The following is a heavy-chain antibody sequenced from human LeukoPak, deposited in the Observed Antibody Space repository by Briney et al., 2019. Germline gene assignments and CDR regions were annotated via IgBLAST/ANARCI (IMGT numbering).Heavy chain of an antibody. V-gene: IGHV3-21*01. CDR1: GFTFSSYS. D-gene: IGHD7-27*01. J-gene: IGHJ5*01. Sequence: GGSLRLSCAASGFTFSSYSMNWVRQAPGKGLECVSSISISSSYIYYADSVKGRFTISRDNAKNSLYLQMNSLRAEDTAVYYCVRDRNWGSGWFDSWGQGTLVTASS. CDR3: VRDRNWGSGWFDS. CDR2: ISISSSYI.